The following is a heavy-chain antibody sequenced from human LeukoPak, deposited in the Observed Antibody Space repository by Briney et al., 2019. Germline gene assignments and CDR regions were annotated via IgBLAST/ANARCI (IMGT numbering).Heavy chain of an antibody. CDR3: ARDRGYSTFDM. Sequence: TGGSLRLSCVASGFTFSSYWVAWVRQAPGTGLEWVANINQDGSEKNYVDSVKGRFTISRDNVKNSLCLQMNSLRAEDTAVYYCARDRGYSTFDMWGQGTMVTVSS. J-gene: IGHJ3*02. V-gene: IGHV3-7*05. D-gene: IGHD5-18*01. CDR2: INQDGSEK. CDR1: GFTFSSYW.